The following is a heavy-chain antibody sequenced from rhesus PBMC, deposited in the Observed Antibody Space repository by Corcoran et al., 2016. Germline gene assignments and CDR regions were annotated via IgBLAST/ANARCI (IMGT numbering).Heavy chain of an antibody. CDR1: GGSTSSSS. J-gene: IGHJ4*01. V-gene: IGHV4-169*02. CDR2: IDGSGSST. CDR3: ASLGVAAAYFDY. D-gene: IGHD6-43*01. Sequence: QLQLQESGPGLVQPSEPLSVPFAASGGSTSSSSWSWLRHAPGKGLEWIWYIDGSGSSTNNNPSLKSRVTLSVDTSKNQLSLKLSSVTAADTAVYYCASLGVAAAYFDYWGQGVLVTVSS.